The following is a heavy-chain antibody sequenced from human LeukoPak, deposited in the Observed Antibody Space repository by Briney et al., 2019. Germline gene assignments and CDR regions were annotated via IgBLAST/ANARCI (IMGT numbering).Heavy chain of an antibody. CDR1: GCSISSYY. CDR2: IHYRGTT. CDR3: AGSYYYYGMDV. V-gene: IGHV4-59*01. Sequence: SETLSLTCTVSGCSISSYYWSWIGEPPGTGLEWIGYIHYRGTTKYNPSLKSRVTISVDTSTNQFSLKLSSVTAADTAVYYCAGSYYYYGMDVWGQGTTVTVSS. J-gene: IGHJ6*02. D-gene: IGHD2-15*01.